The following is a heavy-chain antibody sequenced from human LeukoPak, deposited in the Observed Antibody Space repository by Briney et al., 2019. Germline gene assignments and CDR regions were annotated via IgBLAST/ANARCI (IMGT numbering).Heavy chain of an antibody. J-gene: IGHJ4*02. V-gene: IGHV3-7*05. D-gene: IGHD6-19*01. Sequence: PGGSLRLSCAASGFTFSSSWMAWVRLAPGKGLEWVANIKKDGSDKNYVDSVKGRFTISRDNAKSSLYLQMNSLSAEDTAVYYCARDTSGALDYWGQGTLVTVSS. CDR3: ARDTSGALDY. CDR1: GFTFSSSW. CDR2: IKKDGSDK.